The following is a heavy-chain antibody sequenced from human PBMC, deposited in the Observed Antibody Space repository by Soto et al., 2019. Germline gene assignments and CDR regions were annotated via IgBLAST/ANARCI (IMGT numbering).Heavy chain of an antibody. CDR3: AKGGEGIDYYDSSGYPMRGAFDI. J-gene: IGHJ3*02. CDR1: GFTFSSYG. CDR2: ISYDGSNK. D-gene: IGHD3-22*01. V-gene: IGHV3-30*18. Sequence: QVQLVESGGGVVQPGRSLRLSCAASGFTFSSYGMHWVRQAPGKGLEWVAVISYDGSNKYYADSVKGRFTISRDNSMNTLYLQMNSLRAEDTAVYYCAKGGEGIDYYDSSGYPMRGAFDIWGQGTMVTVSS.